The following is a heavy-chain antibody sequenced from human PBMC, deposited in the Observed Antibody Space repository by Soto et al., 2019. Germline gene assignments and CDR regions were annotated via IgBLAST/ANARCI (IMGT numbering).Heavy chain of an antibody. CDR3: AKDGWELLRGFDP. CDR2: IAGGSGGST. Sequence: EVQLLESGGGLVQPGGSLRLSCAASGFTFRSYAMSWVRQAPGKGLEWVSAIAGGSGGSTNYADSVKGRFTISRDNSKNTLFLQMNSPRAEDTAVYYRAKDGWELLRGFDPWGQGTLVTVSS. D-gene: IGHD1-26*01. CDR1: GFTFRSYA. J-gene: IGHJ5*02. V-gene: IGHV3-23*01.